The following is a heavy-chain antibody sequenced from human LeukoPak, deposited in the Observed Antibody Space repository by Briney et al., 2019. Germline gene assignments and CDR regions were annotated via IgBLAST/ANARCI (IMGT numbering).Heavy chain of an antibody. Sequence: PGGSLRLSCAASGFTFEDYTMHWVRQAPGKGLEWVSLISWAGFSTFYADSLKGRFTISREKAKNSLYLQMNSLRAGDTAVYYCARAAYSSTWYSRYFDLWGRGTLVTVSS. CDR2: ISWAGFST. D-gene: IGHD6-13*01. CDR3: ARAAYSSTWYSRYFDL. CDR1: GFTFEDYT. J-gene: IGHJ2*01. V-gene: IGHV3-43*01.